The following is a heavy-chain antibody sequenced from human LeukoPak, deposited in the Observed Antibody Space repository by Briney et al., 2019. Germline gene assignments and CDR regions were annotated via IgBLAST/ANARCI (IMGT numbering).Heavy chain of an antibody. CDR1: GYTFTSYG. CDR3: ARDGDGYTNGNFDY. D-gene: IGHD5-24*01. J-gene: IGHJ4*02. CDR2: ISTYNGNT. V-gene: IGHV1-18*01. Sequence: GASVKVSCKASGYTFTSYGIGWVRQAPGQGLEWMGWISTYNGNTNYAQNLQGRVTMTTDTSTSTAYMVLRSLRSDDTAVYYCARDGDGYTNGNFDYWGQGTLVTVSS.